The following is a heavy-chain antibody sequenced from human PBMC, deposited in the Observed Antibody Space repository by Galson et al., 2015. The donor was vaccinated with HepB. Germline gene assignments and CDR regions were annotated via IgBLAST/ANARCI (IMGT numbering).Heavy chain of an antibody. Sequence: SLRLSCAASEFTFSNYGMNWVRQAPGKGLEWLPYISGTGNTKRYADSVKGRFTISRDDAKRSLFLQMDSLRDEDTAVYYCAKDSLNVVVGVFDDWGQGTLVIVSS. CDR3: AKDSLNVVVGVFDD. J-gene: IGHJ4*02. CDR1: EFTFSNYG. CDR2: ISGTGNTK. V-gene: IGHV3-48*03. D-gene: IGHD2-15*01.